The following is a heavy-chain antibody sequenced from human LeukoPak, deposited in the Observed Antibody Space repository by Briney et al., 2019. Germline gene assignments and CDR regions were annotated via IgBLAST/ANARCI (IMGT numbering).Heavy chain of an antibody. CDR2: ISGSGGST. Sequence: GGSLRLSRAASGFTFSNYAMSWVRQAPGKGLEWVSAISGSGGSTYYADPVKGRFTISRDNSKNTLYLKTNSLRAEDTAVYYCAKGVLSGYDSDYYGMDVWGQGTTVTVSS. CDR1: GFTFSNYA. D-gene: IGHD5-12*01. V-gene: IGHV3-23*01. J-gene: IGHJ6*02. CDR3: AKGVLSGYDSDYYGMDV.